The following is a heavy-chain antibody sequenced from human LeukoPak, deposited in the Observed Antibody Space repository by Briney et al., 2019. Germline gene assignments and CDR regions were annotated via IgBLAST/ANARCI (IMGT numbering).Heavy chain of an antibody. V-gene: IGHV4-4*07. J-gene: IGHJ4*02. D-gene: IGHD3-3*01. CDR1: GGSISSYY. CDR2: IYTSETT. Sequence: SETLSLTCTVSGGSISSYYWSWIRQPAGKGLEWIGRIYTSETTNYNPSLKSRVAMPVDTSKNQFSLKLSSVTAADTAVYYCARTSDFWSGYHDYWGQGTLVTVSS. CDR3: ARTSDFWSGYHDY.